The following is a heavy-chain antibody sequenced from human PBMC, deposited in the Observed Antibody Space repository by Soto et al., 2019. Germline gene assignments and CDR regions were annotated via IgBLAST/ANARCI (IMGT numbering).Heavy chain of an antibody. V-gene: IGHV1-18*01. J-gene: IGHJ4*02. CDR1: GYTFTSYG. D-gene: IGHD3-3*01. CDR2: ISAYNGNT. CDR3: ARDFTPTQTYYDFWSGYYTFGY. Sequence: ASVKVSCKASGYTFTSYGISWVRQAPGQGLEWMGWISAYNGNTNYAQKLQGRVTMTTDTSTSTAYMELRSLRSDDTAVYYCARDFTPTQTYYDFWSGYYTFGYWGQGTLVTVSS.